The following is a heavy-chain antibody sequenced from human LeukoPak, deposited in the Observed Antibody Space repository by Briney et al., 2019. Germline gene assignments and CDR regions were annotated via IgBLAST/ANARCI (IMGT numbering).Heavy chain of an antibody. D-gene: IGHD2-21*02. CDR3: ARGLAKPYCGGDCYQPPDAFDI. J-gene: IGHJ3*02. CDR1: GGSLSSGGYY. Sequence: SQTLSLTCTVSGGSLSSGGYYWGWIPPHTGKGLEWLGYIYYSGSTYYSPSLKSRVTISVDTSKNQFSLKLSSVTAADTAVYYCARGLAKPYCGGDCYQPPDAFDIWGQGTMVTVSS. V-gene: IGHV4-31*03. CDR2: IYYSGST.